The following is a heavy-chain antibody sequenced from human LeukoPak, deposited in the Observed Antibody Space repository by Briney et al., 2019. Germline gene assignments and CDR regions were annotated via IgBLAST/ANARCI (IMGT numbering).Heavy chain of an antibody. CDR2: INHSGST. V-gene: IGHV4-34*01. J-gene: IGHJ6*02. Sequence: SETLSLTCAVYGGSFSGYYWSWIHQPPGKGLEWIGEINHSGSTNYNPSLKSRVTISVDTSKNQFSLKLSSVTAADTAVYYCAREGTTPPLGDYYYGMDVWGQGTTVTVSS. D-gene: IGHD1-1*01. CDR3: AREGTTPPLGDYYYGMDV. CDR1: GGSFSGYY.